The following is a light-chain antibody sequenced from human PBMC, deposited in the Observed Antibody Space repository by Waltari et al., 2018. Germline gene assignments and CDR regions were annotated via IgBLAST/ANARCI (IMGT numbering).Light chain of an antibody. Sequence: EVVLTQSPGTLSLSTGERATLSCRASQSVGKYLAWYQQKPGQAPRLLIYHASTGAPGIPDRFSGSGSGTDFSLTISRLEPEDFAVYYCQKYDSLPATFGQGTKVEIK. V-gene: IGKV3-20*01. CDR2: HAS. CDR1: QSVGKY. J-gene: IGKJ1*01. CDR3: QKYDSLPAT.